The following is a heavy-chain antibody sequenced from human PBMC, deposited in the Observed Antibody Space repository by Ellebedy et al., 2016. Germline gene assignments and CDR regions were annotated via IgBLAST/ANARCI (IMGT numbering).Heavy chain of an antibody. Sequence: SETLSLXXTVSGGSINTYYWSWIRQAPGKGLEWIANIYNNGKTSYNAALKSRVTISTDTSTNQVPLRLTSVTAADTAVYYCARPVGVGGVINYFDSWGQGILVTVSS. D-gene: IGHD3-10*01. CDR2: IYNNGKT. V-gene: IGHV4-59*03. J-gene: IGHJ4*02. CDR1: GGSINTYY. CDR3: ARPVGVGGVINYFDS.